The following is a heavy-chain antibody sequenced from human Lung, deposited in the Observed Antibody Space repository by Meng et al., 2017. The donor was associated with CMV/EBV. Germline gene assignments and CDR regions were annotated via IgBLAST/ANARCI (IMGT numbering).Heavy chain of an antibody. CDR1: GGSISSYY. D-gene: IGHD6-19*01. CDR2: IYTSGTT. J-gene: IGHJ4*02. Sequence: VQLPVSGPGLVKPSETLSLTCTVSGGSISSYYWSWIRQSAGKGLEWIGRIYTSGTTIYNPSLKSRLTLSLDTSKNQFSLKLNSVTAADTAVYYCARAEADTGNFDYWGQGTLVTVSS. CDR3: ARAEADTGNFDY. V-gene: IGHV4-4*07.